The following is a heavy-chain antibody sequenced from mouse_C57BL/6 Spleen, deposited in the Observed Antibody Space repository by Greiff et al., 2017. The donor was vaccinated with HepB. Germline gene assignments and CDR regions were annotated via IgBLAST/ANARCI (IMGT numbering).Heavy chain of an antibody. CDR1: GYTFTSYW. CDR3: ARGGIYYDYDEAFDY. V-gene: IGHV1-55*01. CDR2: IYPGSGST. J-gene: IGHJ2*01. D-gene: IGHD2-4*01. Sequence: VQLQQPGAELVKPGASVKMSCKASGYTFTSYWITWVKQRPGQGLEWIGDIYPGSGSTNYNEKFKSKATLTVDTSSSTAYMQLSSLTSEDSAVYYCARGGIYYDYDEAFDYWGQGTTLTVSS.